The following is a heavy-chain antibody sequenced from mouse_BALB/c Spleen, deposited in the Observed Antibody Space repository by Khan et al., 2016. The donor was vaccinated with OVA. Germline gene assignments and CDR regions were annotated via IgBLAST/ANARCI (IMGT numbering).Heavy chain of an antibody. V-gene: IGHV1S56*01. D-gene: IGHD2-13*01. J-gene: IGHJ3*01. CDR2: IFPGDGGT. CDR1: GYTFTSYD. CDR3: ARGEYGGFAY. Sequence: QVQLQQSGAELVKPGASVKLSCKASGYTFTSYDMNWVRQRPEQGLEWIGWIFPGDGGTTYNEKFKGKATLTTDNSSSTAYMQLSRLNSEDSAVXFVARGEYGGFAYWGQGTLVTVSA.